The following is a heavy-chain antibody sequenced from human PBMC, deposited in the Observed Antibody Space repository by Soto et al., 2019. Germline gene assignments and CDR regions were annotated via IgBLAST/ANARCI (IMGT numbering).Heavy chain of an antibody. CDR3: ARDDATYCGGDCYRYFYYGMDV. V-gene: IGHV1-69*13. CDR2: IIPMFPTA. CDR1: GGAFSNHA. J-gene: IGHJ6*02. Sequence: SVKVSCKASGGAFSNHAISWVRQAPGQGLEWVGGIIPMFPTADYAQRFQGRVTITADGSTTTVYMELSGLRSEDTAMYYCARDDATYCGGDCYRYFYYGMDVWGQGTTVTVSS. D-gene: IGHD2-21*02.